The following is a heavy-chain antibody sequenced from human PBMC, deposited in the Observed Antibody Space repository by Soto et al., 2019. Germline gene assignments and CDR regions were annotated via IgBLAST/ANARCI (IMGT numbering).Heavy chain of an antibody. D-gene: IGHD6-13*01. Sequence: PGGSLRLSCAASGFIFGTYSMNWVRQAPGKGLEWISFINSGSTSIYYADSVRGRFTISRDNAANSLFLQMNSLRDEDTAVYYCARLYSTSTVSRWFDPWGQGTLVTVSS. CDR2: INSGSTSI. CDR3: ARLYSTSTVSRWFDP. CDR1: GFIFGTYS. V-gene: IGHV3-48*02. J-gene: IGHJ5*02.